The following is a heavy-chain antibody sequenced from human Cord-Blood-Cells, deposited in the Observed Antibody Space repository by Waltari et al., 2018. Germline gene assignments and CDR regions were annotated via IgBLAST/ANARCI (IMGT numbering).Heavy chain of an antibody. J-gene: IGHJ4*02. V-gene: IGHV1-58*01. D-gene: IGHD3-3*01. CDR3: AAGRFLEWLLFDY. Sequence: QMQLVQSGPEVKTPGTSVKVSCKASGFPFTSSAVNRQRQARGQRLEWIGWIVVGSGNTNYAQKFQERVTITRDMSTSTAYMELSSLRSEDTAVYYCAAGRFLEWLLFDYWGQGTLVTVSS. CDR1: GFPFTSSA. CDR2: IVVGSGNT.